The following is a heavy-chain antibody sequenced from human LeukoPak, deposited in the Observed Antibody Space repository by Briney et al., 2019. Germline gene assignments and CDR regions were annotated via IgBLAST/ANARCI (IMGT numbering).Heavy chain of an antibody. J-gene: IGHJ4*02. CDR1: GGSISSYY. CDR3: ASPYYDFWSGYTRDY. CDR2: IYYSGST. D-gene: IGHD3-3*01. Sequence: PSETLSLTCTVSGGSISSYYWSWIRQPPGKGLEWIGYIYYSGSTNYNPSLKSRVTISVDTSKNQFSLKLSSVTAADTAVYYCASPYYDFWSGYTRDYWGQGTLVTVSS. V-gene: IGHV4-59*08.